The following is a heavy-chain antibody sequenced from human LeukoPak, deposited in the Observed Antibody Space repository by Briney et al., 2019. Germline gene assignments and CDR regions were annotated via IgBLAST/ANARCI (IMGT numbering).Heavy chain of an antibody. CDR3: ARQVVAVAGTGYFDY. CDR2: IYYSGST. J-gene: IGHJ4*02. D-gene: IGHD6-19*01. V-gene: IGHV4-39*01. Sequence: SKTLSLTCTVSGGSISSRSYYWGWIRQPPGKGLEWIGSIYYSGSTYYNASLKSRGTISVDTSKNQFSLKLNSVTAADTAVYFCARQVVAVAGTGYFDYWGQGTLVTVSS. CDR1: GGSISSRSYY.